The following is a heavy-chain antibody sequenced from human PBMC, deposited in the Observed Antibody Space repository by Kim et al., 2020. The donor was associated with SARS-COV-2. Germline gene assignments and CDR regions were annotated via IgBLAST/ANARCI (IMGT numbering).Heavy chain of an antibody. CDR3: ARATSHPYSSSWYGDAFDI. CDR1: GGSISSGGYY. V-gene: IGHV4-31*03. Sequence: SETLSLTCTVSGGSISSGGYYWSWIRQHPGKGLEWIGYIYYSGSTYYNPSLKSRVTISVDTSKNQFSLKLSSVTAADTAVYYCARATSHPYSSSWYGDAFDIWGQGTMVTVSS. CDR2: IYYSGST. D-gene: IGHD6-13*01. J-gene: IGHJ3*02.